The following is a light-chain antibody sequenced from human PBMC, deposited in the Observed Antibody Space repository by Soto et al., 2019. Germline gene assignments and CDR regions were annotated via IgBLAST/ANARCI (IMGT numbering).Light chain of an antibody. CDR1: SSNIGSNY. CDR2: RNN. Sequence: QSVLTQPPSASGTPGQRGTISCSGSSSNIGSNYVYWYQQLPGTAPKLLIYRNNQRPSGVPDRFSGSKSGTSASLAISGLRSEDEADYYCAAWDDSLSGTVFGGGTKLTVL. V-gene: IGLV1-47*01. CDR3: AAWDDSLSGTV. J-gene: IGLJ2*01.